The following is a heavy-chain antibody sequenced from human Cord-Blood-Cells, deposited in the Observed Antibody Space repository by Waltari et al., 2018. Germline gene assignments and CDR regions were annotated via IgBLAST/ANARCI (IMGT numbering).Heavy chain of an antibody. CDR3: AREGYSGSYYWFDP. D-gene: IGHD1-26*01. CDR1: GGSISSYY. V-gene: IGHV4-4*07. Sequence: QVQLQESGPGLVKPSETLSLTCTVSGGSISSYYWSWIRPPAGKGLEWIGRIYTSGSTNYNPSLKSRVTMSVDTSKNQFSLKLSSVTAADTAVYYCAREGYSGSYYWFDPWGQGTLVTVSS. CDR2: IYTSGST. J-gene: IGHJ5*02.